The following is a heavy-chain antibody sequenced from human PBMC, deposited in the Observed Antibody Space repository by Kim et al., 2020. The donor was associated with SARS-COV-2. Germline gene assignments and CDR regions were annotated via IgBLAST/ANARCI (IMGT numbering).Heavy chain of an antibody. CDR3: ARDSGADYYYYYGMDV. V-gene: IGHV4-31*03. CDR1: GGSISSGGYY. D-gene: IGHD3-10*01. J-gene: IGHJ6*02. Sequence: SETLSLTCTVSGGSISSGGYYWSWIRQHPGKGLEWIGYIYYSGSTYYNPSLKSRVTISVDTSKNQFSLKLSSVTAADTAVYYCARDSGADYYYYYGMDVWGQGTTVTVSS. CDR2: IYYSGST.